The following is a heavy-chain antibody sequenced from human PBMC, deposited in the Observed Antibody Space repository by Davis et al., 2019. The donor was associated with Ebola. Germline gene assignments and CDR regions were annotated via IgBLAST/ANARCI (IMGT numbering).Heavy chain of an antibody. D-gene: IGHD2-2*01. V-gene: IGHV3-48*03. CDR3: ARDMQGIAVR. J-gene: IGHJ4*02. CDR2: ISSSGSTA. CDR1: GFTFSSYE. Sequence: GESLKISCAASGFTFSSYEMNWVRQAPGKGLEWVSYISSSGSTAHYADSVKGRFTISRDNAKNSLYLQMNSLRAEDTAVYYCARDMQGIAVRWGQGTLVTVSS.